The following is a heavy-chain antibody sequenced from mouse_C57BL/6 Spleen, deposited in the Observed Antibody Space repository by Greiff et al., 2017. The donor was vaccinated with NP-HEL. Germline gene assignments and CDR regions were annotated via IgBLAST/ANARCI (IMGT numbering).Heavy chain of an antibody. V-gene: IGHV1-76*01. D-gene: IGHD2-1*01. J-gene: IGHJ4*01. CDR1: GYTFTDYY. Sequence: QVQLHQSGAELVRPGASVKLSCKASGYTFTDYYINWVKQRPGQGLEWIARIYPGSGNTYYNEKFKGKATLTAEKSSSTAYMQLSSLTSEDSAVYFCARDGKDAMDYWGQGTSVTVSS. CDR2: IYPGSGNT. CDR3: ARDGKDAMDY.